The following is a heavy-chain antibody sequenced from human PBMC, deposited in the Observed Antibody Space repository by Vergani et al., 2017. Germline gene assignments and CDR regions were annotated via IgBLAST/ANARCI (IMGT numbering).Heavy chain of an antibody. Sequence: QVQLVQSGAEVKKPGASVKVSCKASGYTFTSYYMHWVRQAPGQGLEWMGIINPSGGSTSYAQKFQGRVTMTRDTSTSTVYMELSSLRSDETAVYYCARDQAYSSSLSGMDVWGQGTTVTVSS. CDR3: ARDQAYSSSLSGMDV. CDR2: INPSGGST. D-gene: IGHD6-6*01. CDR1: GYTFTSYY. J-gene: IGHJ6*02. V-gene: IGHV1-46*03.